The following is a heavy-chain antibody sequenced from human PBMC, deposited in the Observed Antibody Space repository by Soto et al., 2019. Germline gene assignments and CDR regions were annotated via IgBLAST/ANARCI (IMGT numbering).Heavy chain of an antibody. CDR2: ISATGGGT. J-gene: IGHJ4*02. CDR3: AKDRRAGGNSAFYFDF. V-gene: IGHV3-23*01. CDR1: GFKFSNYA. D-gene: IGHD3-16*01. Sequence: GGSLRLSCAASGFKFSNYAMSWVRQAPGKGLEWVSLISATGGGTYYADSVKGRFTISRDNSHNTLYLQVHSLTAEDTAVYYCAKDRRAGGNSAFYFDFWGQGAQVTVST.